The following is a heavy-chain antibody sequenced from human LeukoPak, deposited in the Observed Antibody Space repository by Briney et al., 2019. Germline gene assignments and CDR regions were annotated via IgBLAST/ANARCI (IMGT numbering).Heavy chain of an antibody. CDR3: ARDYDSSAPYDY. J-gene: IGHJ4*02. CDR2: INSDGSST. V-gene: IGHV3-74*01. CDR1: GFTFSSYW. Sequence: GGSLKLSCAASGFTFSSYWMHWVRQAPGKGLVWVSRINSDGSSTSYADSVKGRFTISRDNAKNTLYLQMNSLRAEDTAVYYCARDYDSSAPYDYWGQGTLVTVSS. D-gene: IGHD3-22*01.